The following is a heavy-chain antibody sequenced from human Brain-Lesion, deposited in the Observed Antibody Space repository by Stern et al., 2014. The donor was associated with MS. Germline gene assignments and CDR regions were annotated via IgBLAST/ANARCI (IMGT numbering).Heavy chain of an antibody. Sequence: MQLVQSGGGVIQPGGSLRLSCTASGFTGSRDYMTWVRQAPGKGLEWVSLITNVGSTFYTDSVKGRFTISRDDSKNTVYLHMTSLRAEDTAMYYCARDTSSPERSDWWGQGTLVTVSS. CDR3: ARDTSSPERSDW. CDR1: GFTGSRDY. V-gene: IGHV3-53*01. J-gene: IGHJ4*02. CDR2: ITNVGST. D-gene: IGHD1-1*01.